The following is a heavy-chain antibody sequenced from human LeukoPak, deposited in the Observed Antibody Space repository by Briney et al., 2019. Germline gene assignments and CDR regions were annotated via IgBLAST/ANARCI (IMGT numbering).Heavy chain of an antibody. CDR3: ARDPQDAFNI. J-gene: IGHJ3*02. CDR2: IYFNGYT. V-gene: IGHV4-59*01. Sequence: PSETLSLTCTVSGGSISSYYWNWIRQPPGKGLEWIGYIYFNGYTNYNPSLKSRVTISVDTSKNRFSLKVRSVTAADTAVYYCARDPQDAFNIWGQGTMVTVSS. CDR1: GGSISSYY.